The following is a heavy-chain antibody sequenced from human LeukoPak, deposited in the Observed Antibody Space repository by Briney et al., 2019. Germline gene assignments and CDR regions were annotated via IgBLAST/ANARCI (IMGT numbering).Heavy chain of an antibody. CDR1: GFTFSSYA. J-gene: IGHJ4*02. Sequence: GGSLRLSCAASGFTFSSYAMHWVRQAPGKGLEWVAVISYDGSNKYYADSVKGRFTISRDNSKNTLYLQMNSLRAEDTAVYYCARDLARSITMMKYWGQGTLVTVSS. V-gene: IGHV3-30-3*01. CDR3: ARDLARSITMMKY. CDR2: ISYDGSNK. D-gene: IGHD3-22*01.